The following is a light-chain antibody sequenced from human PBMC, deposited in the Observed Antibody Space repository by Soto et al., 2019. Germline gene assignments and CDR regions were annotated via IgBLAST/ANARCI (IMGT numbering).Light chain of an antibody. J-gene: IGKJ5*01. CDR2: GAS. CDR1: QSVINNY. Sequence: EIVLKQTPGTLSLSPGERATLSCRASQSVINNYVAWYQQKPGQAPSLLIYGASSRATGIPDRFSGSGSGTDFTLTISRLEPEDFAVYYCQQYVISITFGQGTRLE. V-gene: IGKV3-20*01. CDR3: QQYVISIT.